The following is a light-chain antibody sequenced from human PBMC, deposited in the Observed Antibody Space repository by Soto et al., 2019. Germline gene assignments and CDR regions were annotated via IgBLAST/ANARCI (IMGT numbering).Light chain of an antibody. Sequence: EFVLTQSPATLSLSPGERATLSCRASQSISTNLAWYQQKPGQAPRLLIYDASNRATGIPDRFSGSGSGTDFTLTIRSLEPEDFAVYYWQQRRNWPHTFGQGTKVEIK. V-gene: IGKV3-11*01. CDR3: QQRRNWPHT. J-gene: IGKJ2*01. CDR1: QSISTN. CDR2: DAS.